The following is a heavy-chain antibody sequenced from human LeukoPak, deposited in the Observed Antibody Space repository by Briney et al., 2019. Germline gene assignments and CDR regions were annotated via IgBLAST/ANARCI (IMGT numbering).Heavy chain of an antibody. V-gene: IGHV4-4*02. CDR2: IYHSGRT. Sequence: SGTLSLTCAVSGGSISSNNWWSWVRHPPRKGLEWTGEIYHSGRTSYNPSLKSRVTISVDKSKNQFSLNLSSVTAADTAVYYCARDLSVVGAPGWGQGTLVTVSS. CDR1: GGSISSNNW. CDR3: ARDLSVVGAPG. J-gene: IGHJ1*01. D-gene: IGHD2-15*01.